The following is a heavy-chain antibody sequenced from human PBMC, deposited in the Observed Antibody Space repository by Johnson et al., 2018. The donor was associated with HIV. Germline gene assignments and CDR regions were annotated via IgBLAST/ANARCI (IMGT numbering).Heavy chain of an antibody. CDR3: ARVKSYGNWGSRKGGRESRAAFDI. J-gene: IGHJ3*02. D-gene: IGHD7-27*01. Sequence: HVQLVESGGGVVQPGRSLRLSCAASGFSFSNYAMHWVRQAPGKGLEWVAFIRYDGSNKYYVDSVKGRFTISRDNAKNSLYLQMNSLRAEDTAVYYCARVKSYGNWGSRKGGRESRAAFDIWGQGTMVTVSS. CDR2: IRYDGSNK. V-gene: IGHV3-33*08. CDR1: GFSFSNYA.